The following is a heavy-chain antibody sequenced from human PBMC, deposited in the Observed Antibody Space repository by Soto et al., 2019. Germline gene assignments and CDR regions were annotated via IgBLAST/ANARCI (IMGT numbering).Heavy chain of an antibody. Sequence: SETLSVNCTFPVGSISTGHYYSSWIPEHRGKGLEWIGYIYYSGSTYYNPSLKSRVTISVDTSKNQFSLKLSSVTAADTAVYYCARVVPFYDSSENAFDIWGQGTMVTVSS. D-gene: IGHD3-22*01. CDR2: IYYSGST. CDR3: ARVVPFYDSSENAFDI. J-gene: IGHJ3*02. CDR1: VGSISTGHYY. V-gene: IGHV4-31*03.